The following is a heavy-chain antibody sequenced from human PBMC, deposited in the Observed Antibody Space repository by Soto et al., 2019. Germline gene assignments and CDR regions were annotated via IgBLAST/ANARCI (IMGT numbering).Heavy chain of an antibody. V-gene: IGHV3-33*01. CDR3: ARGSRTYCSSTTCYPNDY. J-gene: IGHJ4*02. CDR1: GFTFSNYG. D-gene: IGHD2-2*01. CDR2: IWYDGSDE. Sequence: SLRLSCAASGFTFSNYGMHWVRQAPGKGLEWVAVIWYDGSDEYYADSVKGRFTISRDNSKNTLYLQMNSLRAEDTAVYYCARGSRTYCSSTTCYPNDYWGQGTLVTVSS.